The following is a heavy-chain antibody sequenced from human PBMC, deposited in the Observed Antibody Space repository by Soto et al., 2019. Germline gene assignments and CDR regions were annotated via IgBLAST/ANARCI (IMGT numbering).Heavy chain of an antibody. CDR3: ARDQAYSNYYYGMDV. V-gene: IGHV1-2*04. Sequence: ASVKVSCKASGYTFTGYYMHWVRQAPGQGLEWMGWINPNSGGTNYAQKFQGWVTVTRDTSISTAYMELSRLRSDDTAVYYCARDQAYSNYYYGMDVWGQGTTVTVSS. CDR2: INPNSGGT. D-gene: IGHD4-4*01. CDR1: GYTFTGYY. J-gene: IGHJ6*02.